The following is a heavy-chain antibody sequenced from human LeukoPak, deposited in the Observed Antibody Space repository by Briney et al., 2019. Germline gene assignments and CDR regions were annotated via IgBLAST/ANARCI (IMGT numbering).Heavy chain of an antibody. J-gene: IGHJ3*02. V-gene: IGHV3-23*01. CDR1: GFTFSSYA. D-gene: IGHD3-22*01. Sequence: GGSLRLSCAASGFTFSSYAMSWVRQAPGKGLEWVSAISGSGGSTYYADSVKGRFTISRDNSKNTLYLQMNSLRAEDTAVYYCAKDPLHYDSSGYYYGAFDIWGQGTMVTVSS. CDR3: AKDPLHYDSSGYYYGAFDI. CDR2: ISGSGGST.